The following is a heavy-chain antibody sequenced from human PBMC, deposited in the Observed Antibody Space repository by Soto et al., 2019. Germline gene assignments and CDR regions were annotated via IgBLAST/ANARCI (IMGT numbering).Heavy chain of an antibody. CDR2: IIPIFGTA. J-gene: IGHJ5*02. CDR1: GGTFSSYA. D-gene: IGHD6-19*01. V-gene: IGHV1-69*13. Sequence: SVKISCKASGGTFSSYAISWVRQAPGQGLEWMGGIIPIFGTANYAQKFQGRVTITADESTSTAYMELSSLRSEDTAVYYCARSGGIAVAGTNWFDPWGQGTLVTVSS. CDR3: ARSGGIAVAGTNWFDP.